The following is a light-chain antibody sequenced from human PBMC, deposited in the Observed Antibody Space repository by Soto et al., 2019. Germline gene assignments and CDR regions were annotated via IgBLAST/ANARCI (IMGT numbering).Light chain of an antibody. CDR3: QQYGSSPPYT. CDR1: QSIRNNY. Sequence: EIVLTQSPGTLSFSPGERASLSCRAIQSIRNNYLAWYQQKPGQAPRLLIYAASSRATGVPDRFSGSGSGADLTLTISRLEPEDSAVYYCQQYGSSPPYTFGQGTRLEIK. V-gene: IGKV3-20*01. CDR2: AAS. J-gene: IGKJ5*01.